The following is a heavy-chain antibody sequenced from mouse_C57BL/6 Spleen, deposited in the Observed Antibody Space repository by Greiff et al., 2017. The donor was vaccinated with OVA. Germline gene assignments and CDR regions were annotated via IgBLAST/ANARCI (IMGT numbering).Heavy chain of an antibody. Sequence: VQLQQSGAELVRPGTSVKVSCKASGYAFTNYLIEWVKQRPGQGLEWIGVINPGSGGTNYNEKFKGKATLTADKSSSTAYMQRSSLTSEDSAVYFCARKATVVAPDYWGQGTTLTVSS. CDR3: ARKATVVAPDY. CDR1: GYAFTNYL. V-gene: IGHV1-54*01. J-gene: IGHJ2*01. D-gene: IGHD1-1*01. CDR2: INPGSGGT.